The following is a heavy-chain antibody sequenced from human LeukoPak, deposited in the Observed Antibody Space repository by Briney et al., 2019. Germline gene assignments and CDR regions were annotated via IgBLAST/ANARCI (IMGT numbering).Heavy chain of an antibody. CDR2: ISYDGSNK. Sequence: GGCLRLSCAASGFTFSSYAMSWVRQAPGKGLKWVAVISYDGSNKYYADSVKGRFTISRDNSKNTLYLQMNSLRAEDTAVYYCAKDQGIAVAVYDAFDIWGQGTMVTVSS. J-gene: IGHJ3*02. D-gene: IGHD6-19*01. CDR3: AKDQGIAVAVYDAFDI. V-gene: IGHV3-30*18. CDR1: GFTFSSYA.